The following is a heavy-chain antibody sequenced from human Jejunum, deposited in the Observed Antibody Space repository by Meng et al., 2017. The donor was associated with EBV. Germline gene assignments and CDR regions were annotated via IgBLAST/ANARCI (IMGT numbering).Heavy chain of an antibody. Sequence: GQVVWAGGGVLQPGGSLRRSLSASGFTFNSHTMIWVRQAPGKGLEWVSAITDSGGSTYYTDSVKGRFTISRDNSKNTLYLQMNSLRAEDTAVYYCAKLTRAWGQGTLVTVSS. CDR1: GFTFNSHT. J-gene: IGHJ5*02. V-gene: IGHV3-23*04. CDR2: ITDSGGST. CDR3: AKLTRA.